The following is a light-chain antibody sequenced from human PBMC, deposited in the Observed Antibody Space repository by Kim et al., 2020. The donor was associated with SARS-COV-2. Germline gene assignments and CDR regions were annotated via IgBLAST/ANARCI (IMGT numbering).Light chain of an antibody. CDR3: QRYNSDPWT. Sequence: SASVGDRVTITCRASQSIGVWLAWYQQKPGRAPKLLIHKASSLEPGVSSRFSGSGSGTEFTLTITSLRPDDFAVYYCQRYNSDPWTFGQGTKVDIK. V-gene: IGKV1-5*03. J-gene: IGKJ1*01. CDR2: KAS. CDR1: QSIGVW.